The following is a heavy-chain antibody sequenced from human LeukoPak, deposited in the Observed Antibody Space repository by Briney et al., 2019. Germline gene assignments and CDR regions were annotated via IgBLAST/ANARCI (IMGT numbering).Heavy chain of an antibody. D-gene: IGHD4-23*01. CDR3: ARDRGYSTFDY. V-gene: IGHV3-7*01. Sequence: GGSLRLSCAASAFTFSNYWMSWVRQAPGKGLEWVANIKEDGSEINYVDSVKGRFTISRDNAKNSLFLQMNSLRVDDTAVYYCARDRGYSTFDYWGQGTLVTVSS. CDR1: AFTFSNYW. CDR2: IKEDGSEI. J-gene: IGHJ4*02.